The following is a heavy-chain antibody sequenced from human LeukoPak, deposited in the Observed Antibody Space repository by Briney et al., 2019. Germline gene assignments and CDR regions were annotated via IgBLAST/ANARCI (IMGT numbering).Heavy chain of an antibody. CDR1: GFTFDDYA. D-gene: IGHD3-10*01. Sequence: GGSLRLSCAASGFTFDDYAMHWVRQAPGKGLEWVSGISWNSGSIGYADSVKGRFTISRDNAKNSLYLQMNSLRAEDTALYYCAKGPGTLYGPGSYSYYFDYWGQGTLVTVSS. CDR2: ISWNSGSI. CDR3: AKGPGTLYGPGSYSYYFDY. J-gene: IGHJ4*02. V-gene: IGHV3-9*01.